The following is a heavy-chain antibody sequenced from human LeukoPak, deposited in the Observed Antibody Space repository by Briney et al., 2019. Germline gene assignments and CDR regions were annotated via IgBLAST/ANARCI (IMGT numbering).Heavy chain of an antibody. CDR1: SGSISRGDYY. D-gene: IGHD3-22*01. CDR3: ATRGYDNSGLDY. V-gene: IGHV4-30-4*01. J-gene: IGHJ4*02. CDR2: IYYSRST. Sequence: PSQTLSLTCTVSSGSISRGDYYWSWIRQPPGKGLEWIGYIYYSRSTYYNPSLKSRVTISVDTSKNQFSLKLSSVTAADTAVHYCATRGYDNSGLDYWGQGTLVTVSS.